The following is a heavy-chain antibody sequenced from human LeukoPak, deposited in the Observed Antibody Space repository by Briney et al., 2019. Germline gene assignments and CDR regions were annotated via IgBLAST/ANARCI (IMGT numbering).Heavy chain of an antibody. CDR2: ISSSGSSI. V-gene: IGHV3-48*03. D-gene: IGHD1-7*01. J-gene: IGHJ4*02. CDR3: ARPSSLELPYYFDY. Sequence: PGGSLRLSCVVSGFTFSNYEMNWVRQAPGKGLEWVSYISSSGSSIYYADSVKGRFTISRDNAKNSLYLQMNSLRAEDTAVYYCARPSSLELPYYFDYWGQGTLVTVSS. CDR1: GFTFSNYE.